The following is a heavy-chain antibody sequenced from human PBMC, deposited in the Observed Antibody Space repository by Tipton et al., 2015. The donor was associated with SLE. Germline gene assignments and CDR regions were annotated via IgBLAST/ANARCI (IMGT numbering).Heavy chain of an antibody. J-gene: IGHJ3*01. Sequence: TLSLTCAVYGGTFSGYYWSWIRQSPGKGLEWIGEINYSGNTKYNPSLKSRVTISVDTSKNQFSLNLNFMTAADTAMYYCATSLNYFDSSGPGGWGQGTMVTVSS. CDR1: GGTFSGYY. D-gene: IGHD3-22*01. CDR3: ATSLNYFDSSGPGG. V-gene: IGHV4-34*08. CDR2: INYSGNT.